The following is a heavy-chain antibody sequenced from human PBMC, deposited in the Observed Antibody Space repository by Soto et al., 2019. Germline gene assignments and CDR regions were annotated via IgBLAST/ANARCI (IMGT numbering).Heavy chain of an antibody. Sequence: QVQLIQSGAEVKKPGASLKVSCKVSGYTLSELSIHWVRQAPGEGLEWVGGFDPEGGETFYAKRFQGIVAMTEDTSTATAYMELSSLRSDGTALYYCATQMEWEDFDVGGQGTLVTVSS. J-gene: IGHJ3*01. CDR1: GYTLSELS. CDR3: ATQMEWEDFDV. V-gene: IGHV1-24*01. D-gene: IGHD1-1*01. CDR2: FDPEGGET.